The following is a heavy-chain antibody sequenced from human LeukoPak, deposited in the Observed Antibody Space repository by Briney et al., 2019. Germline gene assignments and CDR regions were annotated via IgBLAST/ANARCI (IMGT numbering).Heavy chain of an antibody. CDR1: GFTFSNYA. CDR3: ARGSCCYDY. Sequence: GGSLRLSCAASGFTFSNYAMSWVRQAPGKGLEWVSTVSDSGAYTSHADSVKGRFTISRDNSKNTLYLQMNSLGAEDTAVYYCARGSCCYDYWGQGTRVTVSS. J-gene: IGHJ4*02. V-gene: IGHV3-23*01. D-gene: IGHD2-15*01. CDR2: VSDSGAYT.